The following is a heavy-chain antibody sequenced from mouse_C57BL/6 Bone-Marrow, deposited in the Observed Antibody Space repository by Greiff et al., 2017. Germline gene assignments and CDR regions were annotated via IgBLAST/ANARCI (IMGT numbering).Heavy chain of an antibody. CDR1: GYTFTSYW. J-gene: IGHJ2*01. D-gene: IGHD2-3*01. V-gene: IGHV1-64*01. Sequence: QVQLQQPGAELVKPGASVKLSCKASGYTFTSYWMHWVKQRPGQGLEWIGMIHPNGGSTNYNEKFKSKATLTVDKSSSTAYMQLSSLTSEDAAVYYCARQGLLRYYYFAYWGQGTPLTVSS. CDR2: IHPNGGST. CDR3: ARQGLLRYYYFAY.